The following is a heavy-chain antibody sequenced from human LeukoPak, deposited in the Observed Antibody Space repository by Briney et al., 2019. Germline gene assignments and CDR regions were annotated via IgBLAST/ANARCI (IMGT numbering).Heavy chain of an antibody. Sequence: ASVKVSCKASGYTFTSYDINWVRQATGQGLEWMGWMNPNSGNTGYAQKFQGRVTITRNTSISTAYMELNSLRAEDTAVYYCAKELSYYDSSFGYWGQGTLVTVSS. J-gene: IGHJ4*02. D-gene: IGHD3-22*01. CDR2: MNPNSGNT. V-gene: IGHV1-8*03. CDR1: GYTFTSYD. CDR3: AKELSYYDSSFGY.